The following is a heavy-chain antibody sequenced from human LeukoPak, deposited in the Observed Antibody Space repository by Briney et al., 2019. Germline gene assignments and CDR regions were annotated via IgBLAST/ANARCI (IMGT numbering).Heavy chain of an antibody. CDR1: GYTFTTYV. D-gene: IGHD2/OR15-2a*01. CDR3: ARMILLLGDVLPVPPRGSDY. J-gene: IGHJ4*02. CDR2: ISVYNGNT. V-gene: IGHV1-18*01. Sequence: GASVKVSCKASGYTFTTYVISWVRQAPGQRREWLGRISVYNGNTNYAQKLQGRVTMTTDTSTSTAYMELRSLRSDDTAVYYCARMILLLGDVLPVPPRGSDYWGQGTLVTVSS.